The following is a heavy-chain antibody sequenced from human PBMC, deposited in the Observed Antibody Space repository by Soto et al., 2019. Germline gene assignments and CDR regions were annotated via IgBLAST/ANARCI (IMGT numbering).Heavy chain of an antibody. CDR3: ARDPNYYDFWAGYYYYHGMDV. J-gene: IGHJ6*02. CDR2: INPGNRIT. CDR1: GFPFTNYF. D-gene: IGHD3-22*01. Sequence: ASVKVSCKTSGFPFTNYFVHWVRQAPGQGLEWMGAINPGNRITNYALKFQGRVAMTRDTSTNTVYLELSSLRSEDTAVYSCARDPNYYDFWAGYYYYHGMDVCGQGTTVTVSS. V-gene: IGHV1-46*01.